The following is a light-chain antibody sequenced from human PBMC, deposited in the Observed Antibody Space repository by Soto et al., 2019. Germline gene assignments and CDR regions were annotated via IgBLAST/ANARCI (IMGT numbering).Light chain of an antibody. Sequence: EIVLTQSTATLSLSPGERATLSCRASQSVSSYLAWYQQKPGQAPRLLIYDASTRATGIPARFSGSGSGTDFTLTITSLEPEDFAVYYWQQRSNWPPTFGQGTKVEIK. V-gene: IGKV3-11*01. J-gene: IGKJ1*01. CDR2: DAS. CDR1: QSVSSY. CDR3: QQRSNWPPT.